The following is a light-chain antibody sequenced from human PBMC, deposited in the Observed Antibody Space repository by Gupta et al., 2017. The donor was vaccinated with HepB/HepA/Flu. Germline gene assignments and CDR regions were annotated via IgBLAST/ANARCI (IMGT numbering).Light chain of an antibody. J-gene: IGLJ3*02. Sequence: QAGLTQPPSVSTGLRQTATPTCTGNSNNVGNQGAAWLQHHQGHPPKLLSYRNYNRPSGISERFSASRSGNTASLTIIGLQPEDEADYYCSAWDTSLSAWVFGGGTKLTVL. CDR2: RNY. V-gene: IGLV10-54*04. CDR3: SAWDTSLSAWV. CDR1: SNNVGNQG.